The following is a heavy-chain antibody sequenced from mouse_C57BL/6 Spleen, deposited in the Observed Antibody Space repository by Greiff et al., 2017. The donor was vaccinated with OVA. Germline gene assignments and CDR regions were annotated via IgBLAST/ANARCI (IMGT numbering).Heavy chain of an antibody. CDR1: GYTFTSYW. V-gene: IGHV1-52*01. CDR3: ARGPWGYFGV. Sequence: QVQLKQPGAELVRPGSSVKLSCKASGYTFTSYWMHWVKQRPIQGLEWIGNIDPSDSDTHYNQKFKDKATLTVDKSSSTAYMQLSSLTSEDSAVYYCARGPWGYFGVWGTGTTVSVST. J-gene: IGHJ1*03. D-gene: IGHD3-3*01. CDR2: IDPSDSDT.